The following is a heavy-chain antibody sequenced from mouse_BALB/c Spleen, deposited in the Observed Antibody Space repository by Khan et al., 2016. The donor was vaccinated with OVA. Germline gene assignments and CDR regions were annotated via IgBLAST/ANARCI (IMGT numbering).Heavy chain of an antibody. J-gene: IGHJ4*01. CDR2: ISFSGST. Sequence: EVQLQESGPGLVKPSQSLSLTCTVTGYSITSDFAWIWVRQFPGNKLEWMGYISFSGSTSYDPSLKSRLSITRDTSKNQFFLQLSSVTTEDTATYYCIRLVYYAYAYAMDYWGQGTSVTVSS. V-gene: IGHV3-2*02. D-gene: IGHD2-2*01. CDR3: IRLVYYAYAYAMDY. CDR1: GYSITSDFA.